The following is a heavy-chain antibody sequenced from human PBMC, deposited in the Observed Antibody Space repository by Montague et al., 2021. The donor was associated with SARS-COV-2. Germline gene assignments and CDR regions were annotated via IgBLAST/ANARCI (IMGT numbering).Heavy chain of an antibody. Sequence: SLRLSCAASGFTFSSYGIHWVRQAPGKGLEWVAVISYDGSNKHYADSVKGRFTISRDNSKNTLYLQMNSLRAEDTAVYYCAKDQGDCSSSRCFRGWTYYYHGMDVWGQGTTVTVSS. V-gene: IGHV3-30*18. CDR2: ISYDGSNK. CDR3: AKDQGDCSSSRCFRGWTYYYHGMDV. CDR1: GFTFSSYG. J-gene: IGHJ6*02. D-gene: IGHD2-2*01.